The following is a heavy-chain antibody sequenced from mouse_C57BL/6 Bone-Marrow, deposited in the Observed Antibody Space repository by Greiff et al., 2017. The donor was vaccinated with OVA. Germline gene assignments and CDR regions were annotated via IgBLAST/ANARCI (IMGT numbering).Heavy chain of an antibody. CDR1: GYTFTSYW. V-gene: IGHV1-63*01. CDR2: IYPGGGYT. CDR3: AREGTTVVNAMDY. J-gene: IGHJ4*01. Sequence: VQLQQPGAELVKPGASVKMSCKASGYTFTSYWIGWAKQRPGHGLEWIGDIYPGGGYTNYNEKFKGKATLTADKSSSTAYMQFSSLTSEDSAIYYCAREGTTVVNAMDYWGQGTSVTVSS. D-gene: IGHD1-1*01.